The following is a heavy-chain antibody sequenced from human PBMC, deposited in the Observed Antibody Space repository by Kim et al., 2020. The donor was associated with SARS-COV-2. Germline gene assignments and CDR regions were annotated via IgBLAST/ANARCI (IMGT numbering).Heavy chain of an antibody. V-gene: IGHV1-24*01. J-gene: IGHJ4*02. Sequence: YPQKCQGRVTMTEDTSTDTAYMELSSLRSEDTAVYYCATGASGWYNYFDYWGQGTLVTVSS. CDR3: ATGASGWYNYFDY. D-gene: IGHD6-19*01.